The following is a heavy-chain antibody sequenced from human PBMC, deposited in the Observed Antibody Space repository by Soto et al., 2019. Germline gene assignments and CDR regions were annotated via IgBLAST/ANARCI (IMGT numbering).Heavy chain of an antibody. V-gene: IGHV3-30*18. CDR2: ISYDGSNK. CDR3: AKDSLLVGYYDFWSGYPTKSNFDY. Sequence: GGSLRLSCAASGFTFSSYGMHWVRQAPGKGLEWVAVISYDGSNKYYADSVRGRFTISRDNSKNTLYLQMNSLRAEDTAVYYCAKDSLLVGYYDFWSGYPTKSNFDYWGQGTLVTSPQ. D-gene: IGHD3-3*01. CDR1: GFTFSSYG. J-gene: IGHJ4*02.